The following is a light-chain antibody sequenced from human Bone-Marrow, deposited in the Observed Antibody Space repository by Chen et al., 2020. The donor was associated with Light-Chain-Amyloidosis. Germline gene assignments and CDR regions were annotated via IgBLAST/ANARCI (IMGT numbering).Light chain of an antibody. CDR1: DLPTKY. J-gene: IGLJ2*01. CDR2: RDT. Sequence: SYELTQPPSVSVSPGQTARITCSGDDLPTKYAYWYQQQPGQAPVLVLHRDTERPSGVTERFSGSRSGTAATMTTSGGQAEDEADYHCQSADGSGNNEVIFGGGTKLTVL. CDR3: QSADGSGNNEVI. V-gene: IGLV3-25*03.